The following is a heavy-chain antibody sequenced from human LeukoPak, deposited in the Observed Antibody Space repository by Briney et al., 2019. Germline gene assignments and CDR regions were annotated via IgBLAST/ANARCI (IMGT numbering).Heavy chain of an antibody. D-gene: IGHD5-18*01. CDR1: GFTFSGSA. Sequence: PGGSLRLSCAASGFTFSGSAMHWVRQASGKGLEWVGRIRSKANSYATAYAASVKGRFTISRDDSKNTAYLQMNSLKTEDTAVYYCTRPLVDTAMVTDPWGQGNLVTVSS. J-gene: IGHJ5*02. CDR2: IRSKANSYAT. CDR3: TRPLVDTAMVTDP. V-gene: IGHV3-73*01.